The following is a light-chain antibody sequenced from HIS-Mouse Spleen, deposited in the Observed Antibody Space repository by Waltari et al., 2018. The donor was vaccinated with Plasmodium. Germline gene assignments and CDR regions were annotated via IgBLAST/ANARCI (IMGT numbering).Light chain of an antibody. CDR3: QKYNSAPWT. J-gene: IGKJ1*01. V-gene: IGKV1-27*01. CDR2: AAS. Sequence: IQMTQSPSSLSASVGYRVTDTSRASQGISNYLAWYQQRPGEVPKLLIYAASTLQSGVPSRFSGSGSGTDFTLTISSLQPEDVATYYCQKYNSAPWTFGQGTKVEIK. CDR1: QGISNY.